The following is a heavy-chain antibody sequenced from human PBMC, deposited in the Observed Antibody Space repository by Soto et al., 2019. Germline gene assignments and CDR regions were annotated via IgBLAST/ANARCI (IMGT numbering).Heavy chain of an antibody. Sequence: QVQLVESGGGVVQPGRSLRLSCAASGFTFSSYGMHWVRQAPGKGLEWVAVISYDGSNKYYADSVKGRFTISRDNSKNPLYLQMNSLRAEDTAVYYCAKARTYYDFWSGYSYYYYYGMDVWGQGTTVTVSS. CDR2: ISYDGSNK. CDR1: GFTFSSYG. J-gene: IGHJ6*02. D-gene: IGHD3-3*01. CDR3: AKARTYYDFWSGYSYYYYYGMDV. V-gene: IGHV3-30*18.